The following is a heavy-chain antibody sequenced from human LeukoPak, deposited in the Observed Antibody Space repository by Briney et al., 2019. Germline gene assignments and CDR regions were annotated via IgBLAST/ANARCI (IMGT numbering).Heavy chain of an antibody. Sequence: ASVKVSCKASGYTFTGYYMHWVRQAPGQGLEWMGWINPNSGGTNYAQKFQGRVTMTRDTSISTAYMELSRLRSDDTAVYYCARVIAAAEWFDPWGQGTLVTVSS. V-gene: IGHV1-2*02. D-gene: IGHD6-13*01. J-gene: IGHJ5*02. CDR2: INPNSGGT. CDR1: GYTFTGYY. CDR3: ARVIAAAEWFDP.